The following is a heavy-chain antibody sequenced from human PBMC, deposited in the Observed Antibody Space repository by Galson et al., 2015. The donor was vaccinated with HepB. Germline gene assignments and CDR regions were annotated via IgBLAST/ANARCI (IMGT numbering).Heavy chain of an antibody. CDR2: ISYDGSNK. Sequence: SLRLSCAASGFNFGSYGLHWVRQAPGKGLEWVAVISYDGSNKYYADSVKGRFTISRDNSKNTLYLQMNSLRAEDTAVYYCARDLRYCSSTSCYGLESDYWGQGTLVTVSS. CDR3: ARDLRYCSSTSCYGLESDY. J-gene: IGHJ4*02. CDR1: GFNFGSYG. D-gene: IGHD2-2*01. V-gene: IGHV3-30*19.